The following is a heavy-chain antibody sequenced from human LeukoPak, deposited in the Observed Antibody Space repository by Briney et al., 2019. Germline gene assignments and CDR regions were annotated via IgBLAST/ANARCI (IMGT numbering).Heavy chain of an antibody. CDR1: GGSISSGDYY. D-gene: IGHD5-12*01. CDR3: ARGSGYDWDYYMDV. J-gene: IGHJ6*03. Sequence: PSETLSLTCTVSGGSISSGDYYWSWIRQPPGKGLEWIGYIYYSGSTYYNPSLKSRVTISVDTSKNQFSLKLSSVTAADTAVYYCARGSGYDWDYYMDVWGKGTTVTVSS. CDR2: IYYSGST. V-gene: IGHV4-30-4*08.